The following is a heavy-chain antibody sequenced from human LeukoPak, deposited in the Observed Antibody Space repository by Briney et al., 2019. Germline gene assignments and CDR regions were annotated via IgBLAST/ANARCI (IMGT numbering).Heavy chain of an antibody. CDR3: ARRHQEPGGYFDY. V-gene: IGHV3-66*04. CDR2: IYSGGNK. D-gene: IGHD1-14*01. J-gene: IGHJ4*02. CDR1: GISVSSNY. Sequence: PGGSLRLSCAASGISVSSNYMSWVRQAPGKGLEWVSVIYSGGNKYYADSVKGRFTISRDNSKNTLYLQMNSLRAEDTSVYYCARRHQEPGGYFDYWGQGTLVTVSS.